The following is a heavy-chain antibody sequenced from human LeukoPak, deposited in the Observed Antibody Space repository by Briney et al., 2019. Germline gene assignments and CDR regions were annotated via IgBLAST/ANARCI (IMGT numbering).Heavy chain of an antibody. J-gene: IGHJ4*02. D-gene: IGHD3-10*01. Sequence: PGGSLRLSCAASGFTFSSYSMNWVRQAPGKGLEWISVIYAGGSTYYADSVQGRFTISRHSSKNTLYLQMNSLRAEDTAVYYCAVSQSHASLGLFDYWGQGTLVAVSS. V-gene: IGHV3-53*04. CDR3: AVSQSHASLGLFDY. CDR1: GFTFSSYS. CDR2: IYAGGST.